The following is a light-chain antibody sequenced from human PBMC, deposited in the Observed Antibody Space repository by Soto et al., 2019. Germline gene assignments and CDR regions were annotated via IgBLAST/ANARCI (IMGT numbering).Light chain of an antibody. V-gene: IGLV2-14*03. J-gene: IGLJ3*02. CDR1: SSDIGGYNH. CDR2: DVD. CDR3: CAYTARTTLSWV. Sequence: QSVLTQPTSVSGSPGQSITISCTGVSSDIGGYNHVSWYQQHPGNVPRLIIYDVDNRPLGISNRFSGSQSGNTASLSISGLQAEDEADYYCCAYTARTTLSWVFGGGNK.